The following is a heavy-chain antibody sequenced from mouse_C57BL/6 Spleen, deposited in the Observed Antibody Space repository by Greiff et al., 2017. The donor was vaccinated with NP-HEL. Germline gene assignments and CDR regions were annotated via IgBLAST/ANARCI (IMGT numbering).Heavy chain of an antibody. D-gene: IGHD2-12*01. CDR2: IDPETGGT. J-gene: IGHJ2*01. CDR1: GYTFTDYE. Sequence: LVESGAELVRPGASVTLSCKASGYTFTDYEMHWVKQTPVHGLEWIGAIDPETGGTAYNQKFKGKAILTADKSSSTAYMELRSLTSEDSAVYYCTRLPRDYFDYWGQGTTLTVSS. V-gene: IGHV1-15*01. CDR3: TRLPRDYFDY.